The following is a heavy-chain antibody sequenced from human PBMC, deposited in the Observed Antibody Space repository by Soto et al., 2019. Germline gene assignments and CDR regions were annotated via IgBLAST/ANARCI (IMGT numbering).Heavy chain of an antibody. CDR2: ISSSGSTI. V-gene: IGHV3-11*01. D-gene: IGHD3-9*01. Sequence: GGSLRLSCAASGFTFSDYYMSWIRQAPGKGLEWVSYISSSGSTIYYADSVKGRFTISRDNAKNSLYLQMNSLRAEDTAVYYCARGLVNIYYYYYGMDVWGQGTTVTVS. CDR1: GFTFSDYY. CDR3: ARGLVNIYYYYYGMDV. J-gene: IGHJ6*02.